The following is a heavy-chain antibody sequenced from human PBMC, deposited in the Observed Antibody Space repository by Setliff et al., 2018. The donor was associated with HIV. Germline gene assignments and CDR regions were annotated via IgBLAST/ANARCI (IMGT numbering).Heavy chain of an antibody. V-gene: IGHV4-61*05. CDR3: ARDRGSGWYGYFQQ. CDR1: GDSISSSSYY. D-gene: IGHD6-19*01. Sequence: SETLSLTCTVSGDSISSSSYYWGWIRQPPGKGPEWIGNMCHNENGVTTNQNPSLKSRVVMYLDRTKNEFSLSLFSATTADTAVYYCARDRGSGWYGYFQQWGQGSQVTVSS. CDR2: MCHNENGVTT. J-gene: IGHJ1*01.